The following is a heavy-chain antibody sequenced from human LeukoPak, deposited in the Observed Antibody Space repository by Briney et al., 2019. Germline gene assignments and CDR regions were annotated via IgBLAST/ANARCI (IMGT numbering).Heavy chain of an antibody. CDR2: IGTAGDT. J-gene: IGHJ4*02. CDR1: GFTFSSYD. Sequence: GGSLRLSCAASGFTFSSYDMPWVRQATGKGLEWVSAIGTAGDTYYPGSVKGRFTISRENAKNSLYLQMNSLRAGDTAVYYCARVIHSAAGITFDYWGQGTLVTVSS. CDR3: ARVIHSAAGITFDY. V-gene: IGHV3-13*01. D-gene: IGHD6-13*01.